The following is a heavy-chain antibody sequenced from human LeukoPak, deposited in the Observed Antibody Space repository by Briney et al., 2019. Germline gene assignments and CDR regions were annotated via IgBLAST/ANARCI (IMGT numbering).Heavy chain of an antibody. J-gene: IGHJ3*02. CDR1: GSTFSSYS. CDR3: AKPWRRYCSGGSCFDAFDI. Sequence: PGGSLRLSCAASGSTFSSYSMNWVRQAPGKGLEWVSSISSSSSYIYYADSVKGRFTISRDNSKNTLYLQMNSLRAEDTAVYYCAKPWRRYCSGGSCFDAFDIWGQGTMVTVSS. CDR2: ISSSSSYI. V-gene: IGHV3-21*04. D-gene: IGHD2-15*01.